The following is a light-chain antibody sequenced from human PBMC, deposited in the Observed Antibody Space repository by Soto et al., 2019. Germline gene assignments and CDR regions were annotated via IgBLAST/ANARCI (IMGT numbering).Light chain of an antibody. V-gene: IGLV1-44*01. CDR1: SSNIGTSS. J-gene: IGLJ1*01. CDR2: TND. Sequence: QSVLTQPPSASGTPGQTVTISCSGSSSNIGTSSVHWYKHLPGTAPKPLIYTNDQRPSGVPDRFSCSKSGTSASLAIIALQSEDEDYYYCAVCDDSLHGDVFGAGTKVXVL. CDR3: AVCDDSLHGDV.